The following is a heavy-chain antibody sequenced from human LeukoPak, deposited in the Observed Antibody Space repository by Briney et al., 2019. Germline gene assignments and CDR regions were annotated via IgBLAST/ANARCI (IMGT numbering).Heavy chain of an antibody. CDR3: ASRRSTSSPFDP. V-gene: IGHV1-2*06. J-gene: IGHJ5*02. D-gene: IGHD2-2*01. CDR1: GYTFTGYY. CDR2: INPNSGGT. Sequence: ASVKVSCKASGYTFTGYYMHWVRQAPGQGLEWMGRINPNSGGTNYAQKFQGRVTMTRDTSITTAYMELSRLRSDDTAVYYCASRRSTSSPFDPWGQGTLVTVSS.